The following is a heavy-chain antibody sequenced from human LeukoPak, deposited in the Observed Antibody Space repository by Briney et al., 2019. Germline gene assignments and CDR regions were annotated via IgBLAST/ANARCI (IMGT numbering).Heavy chain of an antibody. J-gene: IGHJ4*02. D-gene: IGHD1-26*01. Sequence: SQTLSLTCTVSGGSISSGGHYWSCIRQPAGKGLEYLGRISSTGSTNYNPSLKSRVTISVDTSKNQFSLKLSSVTAADTAVYYCARGYSGGYYYFDYWGQGTLVTVSS. CDR3: ARGYSGGYYYFDY. CDR1: GGSISSGGHY. V-gene: IGHV4-61*02. CDR2: ISSTGST.